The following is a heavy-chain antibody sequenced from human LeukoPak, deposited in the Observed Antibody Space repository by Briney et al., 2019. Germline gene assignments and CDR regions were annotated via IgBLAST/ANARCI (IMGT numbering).Heavy chain of an antibody. D-gene: IGHD5-24*01. CDR1: GGTFSNYV. Sequence: SVKVSYKASGGTFSNYVISWVRQAPGQGLEWMGGIIPPFGTANYAQKFQGRVTITTDESTSTAYMELSSLRSEDTAVYYCGRGFDGYYHYYMDVWGKGTTVTVSS. J-gene: IGHJ6*03. CDR3: GRGFDGYYHYYMDV. CDR2: IIPPFGTA. V-gene: IGHV1-69*05.